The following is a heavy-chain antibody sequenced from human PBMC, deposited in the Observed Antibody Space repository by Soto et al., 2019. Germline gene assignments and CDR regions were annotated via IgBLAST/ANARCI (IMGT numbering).Heavy chain of an antibody. CDR1: GFTFSSCA. D-gene: IGHD3-10*01. J-gene: IGHJ3*02. Sequence: GGSLRLSCAASGFTFSSCAMSWVRQAPGKGLEWVSAISGSGGSTYYADSVKGRFTISRDNSKNTLYLQMNSLRAEDTAVYYCAKDRYYGSGSYYLRDAFDIWGQGTMVTVSS. V-gene: IGHV3-23*01. CDR3: AKDRYYGSGSYYLRDAFDI. CDR2: ISGSGGST.